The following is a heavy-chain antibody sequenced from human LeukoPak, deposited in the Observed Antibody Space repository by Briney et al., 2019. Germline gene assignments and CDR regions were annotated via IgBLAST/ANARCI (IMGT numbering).Heavy chain of an antibody. V-gene: IGHV4-34*01. CDR2: INHSGST. J-gene: IGHJ4*02. Sequence: SETLSLTFAVYGGSFSGYYWSWIRQPPGKGLEWIGEINHSGSTNYNPSLKSRVTISVDTSKNQFSLKLSSVTAADTAVYYCARGDSSSWSYDYWGQGTLVTVSS. D-gene: IGHD6-13*01. CDR3: ARGDSSSWSYDY. CDR1: GGSFSGYY.